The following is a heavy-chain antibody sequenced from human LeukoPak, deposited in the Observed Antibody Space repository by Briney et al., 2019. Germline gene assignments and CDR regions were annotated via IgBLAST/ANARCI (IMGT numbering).Heavy chain of an antibody. Sequence: PGGFLRLSCAASGFTFSSYNMNWVRQAPGKGLEWVSSISSGSTIYYADSVKGRFTISRDNAKNSLYLQMKSLRAEDTAVYYCARDVSDVDTAIDYFDYWGQGTLVTVSS. V-gene: IGHV3-69-1*01. CDR1: GFTFSSYN. CDR2: ISSGSTI. CDR3: ARDVSDVDTAIDYFDY. J-gene: IGHJ4*02. D-gene: IGHD5-18*01.